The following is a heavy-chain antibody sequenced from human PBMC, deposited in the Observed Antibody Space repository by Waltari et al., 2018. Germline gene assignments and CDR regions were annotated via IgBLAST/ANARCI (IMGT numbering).Heavy chain of an antibody. CDR3: ARESIGWELLFDP. CDR2: IYYSGST. Sequence: QVQLQESGPGLMKPSETLSLTCTVSGGSISSHYWSWIRQPPGKGLEWIGYIYYSGSTNYNPSLKSRVTISVDTSKNQFSLKLSSVTAADTAVYYCARESIGWELLFDPWGQGTLVTVSS. V-gene: IGHV4-59*11. D-gene: IGHD1-26*01. J-gene: IGHJ5*02. CDR1: GGSISSHY.